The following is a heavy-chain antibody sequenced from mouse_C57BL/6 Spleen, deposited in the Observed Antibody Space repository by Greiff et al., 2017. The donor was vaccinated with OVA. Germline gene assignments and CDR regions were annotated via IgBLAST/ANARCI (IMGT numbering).Heavy chain of an antibody. CDR2: IHPNSGST. D-gene: IGHD1-1*02. CDR3: ARWYQYYFDY. CDR1: GYTFTSYW. J-gene: IGHJ2*01. V-gene: IGHV1-64*01. Sequence: QVQLQQPGAELVKPGASVKLSCKASGYTFTSYWMHWVKQRPGQGLEWIGMIHPNSGSTNYNEKFKSKATLTVDESSSTAYMQLSSLTSEDSAVYYCARWYQYYFDYWGQGTTLTVSS.